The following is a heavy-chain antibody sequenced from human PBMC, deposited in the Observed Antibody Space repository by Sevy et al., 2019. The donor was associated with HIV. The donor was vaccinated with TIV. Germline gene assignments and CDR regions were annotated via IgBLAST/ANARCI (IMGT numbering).Heavy chain of an antibody. D-gene: IGHD6-13*01. CDR1: GRTFNSYA. V-gene: IGHV1-69*13. CDR3: ARSISWYASFDY. CDR2: IIPMLGTA. J-gene: IGHJ4*02. Sequence: ASVKVSCKAYGRTFNSYAISWVRQAPGQGLEWMGGIIPMLGTAYYVQKFQDRVTITADESTGTAYMELSSLRSEDTAVYYCARSISWYASFDYWGQGTLVTVSS.